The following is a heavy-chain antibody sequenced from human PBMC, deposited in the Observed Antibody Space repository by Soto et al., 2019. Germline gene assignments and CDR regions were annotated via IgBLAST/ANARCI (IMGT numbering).Heavy chain of an antibody. Sequence: QLQLQESGPGLVKSSETLSLTCTVSGGSISGSHYWGWIRQPPGKGLGWIGSVFYSGGPYYRPSFKSRITISVDTSKNQFSLRVRSVTATDTAVYFCARHYNTGAFFDYWGQGNLVTVSS. J-gene: IGHJ4*02. V-gene: IGHV4-39*01. CDR2: VFYSGGP. D-gene: IGHD1-20*01. CDR1: GGSISGSHY. CDR3: ARHYNTGAFFDY.